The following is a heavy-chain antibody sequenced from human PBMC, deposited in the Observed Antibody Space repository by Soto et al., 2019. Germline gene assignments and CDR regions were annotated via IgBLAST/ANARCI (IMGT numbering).Heavy chain of an antibody. J-gene: IGHJ4*02. CDR3: AKGSLGIGYCRDY. CDR2: ISASGGST. Sequence: SRRFSCAAAGLTFGNYVINWVRQAPEKELDCVSAISASGGSTYYADSVKGRFTISRDNSKNTLYLQISSLRAEDTSVYYCAKGSLGIGYCRDYWGQGSMDTVSS. D-gene: IGHD5-12*01. V-gene: IGHV3-23*01. CDR1: GLTFGNYV.